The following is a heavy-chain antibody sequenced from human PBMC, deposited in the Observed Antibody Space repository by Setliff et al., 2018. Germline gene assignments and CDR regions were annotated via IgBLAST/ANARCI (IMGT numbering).Heavy chain of an antibody. D-gene: IGHD3-10*01. Sequence: SETLSLTCTVSGGSISSGGYYWSWIRQHPGKGLEWIGYIYQNGITYYNPSVKSRVTISVDKSKNQFSLSLRSVTAADTAVYYCATDGPVLNGDYISWGQGTLVTVSS. V-gene: IGHV4-31*03. CDR2: IYQNGIT. CDR3: ATDGPVLNGDYIS. J-gene: IGHJ5*02. CDR1: GGSISSGGYY.